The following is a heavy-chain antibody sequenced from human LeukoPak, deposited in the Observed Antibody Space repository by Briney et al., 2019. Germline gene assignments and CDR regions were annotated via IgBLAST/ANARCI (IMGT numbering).Heavy chain of an antibody. D-gene: IGHD3-10*01. CDR2: IYPGDSDT. J-gene: IGHJ4*02. Sequence: GESLKISCKGSGYSFTSYCIGWVRQMPGKGLEWMGIIYPGDSDTRYSPSFQGQVTISADKSISTAYLQWSSLKASDTAMYYCARRYYYGSGSHAELDYWGQGTLVTVSS. V-gene: IGHV5-51*01. CDR1: GYSFTSYC. CDR3: ARRYYYGSGSHAELDY.